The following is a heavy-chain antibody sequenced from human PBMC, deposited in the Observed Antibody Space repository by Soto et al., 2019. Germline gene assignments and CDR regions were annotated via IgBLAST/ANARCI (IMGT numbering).Heavy chain of an antibody. CDR3: ARDDLYEDNGLDS. J-gene: IGHJ5*01. Sequence: QVQLVESGGGVVQPGRSLRISCEASGFAFNGHGMHWVRQAPGKGLEWVAVIVHDGSEDFYADSVRGRFTISRDNSKNVLYLEINSLRVEDTAVYYCARDDLYEDNGLDSWGQGTLVTVSP. CDR1: GFAFNGHG. V-gene: IGHV3-33*01. D-gene: IGHD5-12*01. CDR2: IVHDGSED.